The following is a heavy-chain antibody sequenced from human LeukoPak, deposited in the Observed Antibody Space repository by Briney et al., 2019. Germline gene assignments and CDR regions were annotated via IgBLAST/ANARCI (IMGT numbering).Heavy chain of an antibody. V-gene: IGHV1-69*13. CDR1: GGTFSSYA. CDR3: ARDPGQWLTGNYYYYYMDV. D-gene: IGHD6-19*01. CDR2: IIPIFGTA. J-gene: IGHJ6*03. Sequence: SVKVSCNASGGTFSSYAISWVRQAPGQGLGWMGGIIPIFGTANYAQKFQGRVTITADESTSTAYMELSSLRSEDTAVYYCARDPGQWLTGNYYYYYMDVWGKGTTVTVSS.